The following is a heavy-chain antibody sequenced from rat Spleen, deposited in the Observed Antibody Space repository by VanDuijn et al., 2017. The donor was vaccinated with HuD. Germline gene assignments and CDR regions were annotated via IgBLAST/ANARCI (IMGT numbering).Heavy chain of an antibody. CDR2: ISTGGGNT. J-gene: IGHJ2*01. CDR3: TTESVVPFDY. D-gene: IGHD1-1*01. V-gene: IGHV5-20*01. Sequence: EVQLVESGGGLVQPGRSLKLSCTASGFTFSDYYMAWVRQAPTKGLEWVASISTGGGNTYYRDSVKGRFTISRDNAKSSLYLQMDSLRSDDTATYYCTTESVVPFDYWGQGVTVTVSS. CDR1: GFTFSDYY.